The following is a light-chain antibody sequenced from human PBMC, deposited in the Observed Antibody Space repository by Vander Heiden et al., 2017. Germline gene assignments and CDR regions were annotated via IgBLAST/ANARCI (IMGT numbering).Light chain of an antibody. CDR1: QSISSY. V-gene: IGKV1-39*01. CDR3: QQSYSTPWT. CDR2: AAS. Sequence: IQMTPSPSSLSASVGDRVTSTCRASQSISSYLNWYQQKPGKAPKLLIYAASSLQSGVPSRFSGSGSGTDFTLTISSLQPEDFATYYCQQSYSTPWTFGQGTKVEIK. J-gene: IGKJ1*01.